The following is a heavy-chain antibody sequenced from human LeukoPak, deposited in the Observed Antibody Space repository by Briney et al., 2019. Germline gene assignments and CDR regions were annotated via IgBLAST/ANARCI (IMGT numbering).Heavy chain of an antibody. CDR1: GFTFSSYS. CDR3: ARDSDDSSGYYFDY. D-gene: IGHD3-22*01. V-gene: IGHV3-48*01. CDR2: ISSGSSTI. Sequence: GGSLRLSCAPSGFTFSSYSMNWVRQAPGKGLEWVSYISSGSSTIYYADSVKGRFTISRDNAKNSLYLQMNSLRAEDTAVYYCARDSDDSSGYYFDYWGQGTLVTVSS. J-gene: IGHJ4*02.